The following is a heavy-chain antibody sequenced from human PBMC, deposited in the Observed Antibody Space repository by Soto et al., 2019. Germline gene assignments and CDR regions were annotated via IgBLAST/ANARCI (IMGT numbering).Heavy chain of an antibody. CDR2: IYYSGST. CDR3: ARLPASGVEGYFTMDV. Sequence: PSETLSLTCTVSGDSIVNSVYYWGWIRQPPGKGLEWIGSIYYSGSTYYSPSLKSRVTMSVDTSKNQFSLRLSSVTAADTAVYYCARLPASGVEGYFTMDVWGQGTTVTVSS. V-gene: IGHV4-39*01. CDR1: GDSIVNSVYY. J-gene: IGHJ6*02. D-gene: IGHD2-21*01.